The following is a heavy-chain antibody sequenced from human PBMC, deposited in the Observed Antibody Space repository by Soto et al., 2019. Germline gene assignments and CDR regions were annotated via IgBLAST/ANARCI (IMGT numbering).Heavy chain of an antibody. CDR3: ARGLIYYFDY. Sequence: SETLSLTCTVSGGSISSSGYYWGWIRQPPGKGLEWIGSIYYSGSTYYNPSLKSRVTISVDTSKNQFSLKLSSATAADTAVYYCARGLIYYFDYWGQGTLVTVSS. D-gene: IGHD3-10*01. V-gene: IGHV4-39*01. CDR1: GGSISSSGYY. J-gene: IGHJ4*02. CDR2: IYYSGST.